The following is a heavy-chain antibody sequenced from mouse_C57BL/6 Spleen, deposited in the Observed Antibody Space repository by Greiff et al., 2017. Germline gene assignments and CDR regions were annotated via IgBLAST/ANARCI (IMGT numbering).Heavy chain of an antibody. J-gene: IGHJ3*01. V-gene: IGHV5-9*01. D-gene: IGHD2-4*01. CDR3: ASQGPDYDDDVRTWFAY. CDR2: ISRGGGNT. Sequence: EVKLVESGGGLVKPGGSLKLSCAASGFTFSSYTMSWVRQTPEKRLEWVATISRGGGNTYYPDSVKGRFTISTDNSTNTPYLQMSCLRSDDTALYYCASQGPDYDDDVRTWFAYWGQGTLVTVSA. CDR1: GFTFSSYT.